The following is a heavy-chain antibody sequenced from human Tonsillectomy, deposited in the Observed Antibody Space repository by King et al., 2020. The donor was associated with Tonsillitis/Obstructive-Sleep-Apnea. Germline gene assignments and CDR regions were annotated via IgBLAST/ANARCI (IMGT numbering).Heavy chain of an antibody. Sequence: VQLQQWGAGLLKPSETLSLTCAVSGESFSAYYWSWIRQPPGKGLEWIGEINQSGSTNYNPSLKSRFTISVDTSKNQFSLRLSSVTAADTAVYYCAKVAQGGGYFDYWGQGTLVTVSS. CDR3: AKVAQGGGYFDY. J-gene: IGHJ4*02. V-gene: IGHV4-34*01. CDR1: GESFSAYY. D-gene: IGHD4-23*01. CDR2: INQSGST.